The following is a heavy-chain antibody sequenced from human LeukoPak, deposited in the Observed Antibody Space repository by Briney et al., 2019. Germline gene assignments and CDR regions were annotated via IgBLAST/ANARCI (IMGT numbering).Heavy chain of an antibody. Sequence: SETLSLTCTVSGGSISCYYWSWIRQPAGKGLEWIGRMYITGNTNYNPSLKSRVTMSLDTSKNHFSLKLSSVTAADTAVYYCARDSTASSPWYFDLWGRGTLVTVSS. CDR1: GGSISCYY. V-gene: IGHV4-4*07. D-gene: IGHD2-21*02. CDR2: MYITGNT. J-gene: IGHJ2*01. CDR3: ARDSTASSPWYFDL.